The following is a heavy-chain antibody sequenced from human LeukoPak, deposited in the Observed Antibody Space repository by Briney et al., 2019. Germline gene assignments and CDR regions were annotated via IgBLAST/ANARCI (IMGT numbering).Heavy chain of an antibody. Sequence: GGSLRLSCAASGFTFSAYGMHWVRQAPGMGLERVATIWYDGNDKTYADSVKGRFIISRDNSKNTLYLQMNSLRVEDTAVYYCATRTGGATYYYGMDVWGQGTTVAVSS. V-gene: IGHV3-33*01. CDR1: GFTFSAYG. CDR2: IWYDGNDK. D-gene: IGHD7-27*01. CDR3: ATRTGGATYYYGMDV. J-gene: IGHJ6*02.